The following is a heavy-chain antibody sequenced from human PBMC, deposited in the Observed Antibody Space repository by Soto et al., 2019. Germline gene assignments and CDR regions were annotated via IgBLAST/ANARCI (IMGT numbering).Heavy chain of an antibody. J-gene: IGHJ4*02. Sequence: SETLSLTCAVYGGSFSGYYWSWIRQPPGKGLEWIGEINHSGSTNYNPSLKSRVTISVDTSKNQFSLKLSSVTAADTAVYYCARSYYYESSGYYSNDYWGQGTLVTVS. V-gene: IGHV4-34*01. CDR2: INHSGST. D-gene: IGHD3-22*01. CDR1: GGSFSGYY. CDR3: ARSYYYESSGYYSNDY.